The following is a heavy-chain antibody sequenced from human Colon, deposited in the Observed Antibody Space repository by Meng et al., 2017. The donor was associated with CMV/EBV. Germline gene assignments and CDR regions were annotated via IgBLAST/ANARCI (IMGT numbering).Heavy chain of an antibody. CDR2: INPKTGGR. J-gene: IGHJ4*02. D-gene: IGHD6-19*01. CDR1: GYTFTDYY. CDR3: ARGRIGVTGPSPGPDF. V-gene: IGHV1-2*02. Sequence: ASVMVSCKASGYTFTDYYIHWVRQAPGQGLEWLGWINPKTGGRNVGEKFQGRVTVTRDTSINTAYMEMSSLRFDDTAIYYCARGRIGVTGPSPGPDFWGQGALVTVSS.